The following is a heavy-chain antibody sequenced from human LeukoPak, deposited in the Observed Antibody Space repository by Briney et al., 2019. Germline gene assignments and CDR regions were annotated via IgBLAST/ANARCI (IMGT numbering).Heavy chain of an antibody. D-gene: IGHD3-10*01. CDR1: GYTFTSYG. CDR2: ISAYNGNT. CDR3: ARDKSGAMVRGVYTDAFDI. Sequence: WASVKVSCKASGYTFTSYGISWVRQAPGQGLEWMGWISAYNGNTNYAQKLQGRVTMTTDTSTSTAYMELRSLRSDDTAVYYCARDKSGAMVRGVYTDAFDIWGQETMVTVSS. V-gene: IGHV1-18*01. J-gene: IGHJ3*02.